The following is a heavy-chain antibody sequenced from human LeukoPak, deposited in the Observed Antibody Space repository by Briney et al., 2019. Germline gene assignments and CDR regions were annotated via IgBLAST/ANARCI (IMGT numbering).Heavy chain of an antibody. CDR1: GFTFSSYW. Sequence: GGSLRLSCAASGFTFSSYWMHWVRQAPGKGLVWVSRINSDGSSTSYADSVKGRFTISRDNSKNTLYLQMNSLRAEDTAVYYCAKESSRSPGDYWGQGTLVTVSS. CDR2: INSDGSST. D-gene: IGHD1-14*01. J-gene: IGHJ4*02. CDR3: AKESSRSPGDY. V-gene: IGHV3-74*01.